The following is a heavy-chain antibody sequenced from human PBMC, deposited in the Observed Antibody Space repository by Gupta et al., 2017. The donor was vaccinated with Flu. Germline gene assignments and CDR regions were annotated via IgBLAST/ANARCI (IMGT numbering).Heavy chain of an antibody. CDR3: VREGAGYRYFDY. CDR2: INPSGENF. D-gene: IGHD5-12*01. V-gene: IGHV1-46*01. J-gene: IGHJ4*02. CDR1: GNTFTNYW. Sequence: QVQLLQSGAEVKKPGASVKVSCKASGNTFTNYWVHWVRQAPGQGLEWMGLINPSGENFGYAQNFRDRVSITRDTSTSAVYMELYSLKSEDTAVYFCVREGAGYRYFDYWGQGTLVTASS.